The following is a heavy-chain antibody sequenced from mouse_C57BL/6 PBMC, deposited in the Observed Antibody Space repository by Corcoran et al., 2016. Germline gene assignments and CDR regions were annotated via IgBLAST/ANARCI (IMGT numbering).Heavy chain of an antibody. Sequence: EVQLQQSGPELVKPGASVKISCKASGYTFTDYYMNWVKQSHGKSLEWIGEIYPRSGNTYYNEKFKGKATLTADKSSSTAYMELRSLTSEDSAVYFCARRPDYYGSSYGNYFDYWGQGTTLTVSS. J-gene: IGHJ2*01. CDR3: ARRPDYYGSSYGNYFDY. CDR1: GYTFTDYY. CDR2: IYPRSGNT. D-gene: IGHD1-1*01. V-gene: IGHV1-26*01.